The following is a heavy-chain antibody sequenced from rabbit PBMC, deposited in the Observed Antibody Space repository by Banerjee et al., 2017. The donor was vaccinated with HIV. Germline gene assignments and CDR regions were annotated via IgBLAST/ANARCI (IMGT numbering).Heavy chain of an antibody. Sequence: QEQLVESGGGLVQPGGSLTLTCTASGFSFSSSYYMGWVRQAPGKGLEWIGCIYIGSGSTDYASWVNGRFTISLDNAQNTVTLQMTSLTAADTATYFCAREDDDYGDYYFDLWGPGTLVTVS. CDR1: GFSFSSSYY. J-gene: IGHJ4*01. CDR3: AREDDDYGDYYFDL. D-gene: IGHD2-1*01. V-gene: IGHV1S45*01. CDR2: IYIGSGST.